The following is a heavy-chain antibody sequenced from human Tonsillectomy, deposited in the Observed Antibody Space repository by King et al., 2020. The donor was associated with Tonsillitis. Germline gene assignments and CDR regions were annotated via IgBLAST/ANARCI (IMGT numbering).Heavy chain of an antibody. CDR2: IYYTGST. V-gene: IGHV4-59*01. J-gene: IGHJ4*02. CDR1: GGSISSYY. Sequence: VQLQESGPGLVKPSETLSLTCTVSGGSISSYYWNWIRQPPGKGLEWIGYIYYTGSTNYNPSLKSRVTISVATSKNQFSLKLSSVTAADTALYYCARDLSCSGGGCSGYWGQGTLVTVSS. D-gene: IGHD2-15*01. CDR3: ARDLSCSGGGCSGY.